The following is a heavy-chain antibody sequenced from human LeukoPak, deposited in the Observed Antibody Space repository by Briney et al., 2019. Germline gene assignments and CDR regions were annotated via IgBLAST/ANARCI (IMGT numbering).Heavy chain of an antibody. CDR2: IGTAGEI. J-gene: IGHJ2*01. V-gene: IGHV3-13*01. Sequence: GGSLRLSCAASGFTFSSYDIHWVRQATGKGLEWVSGIGTAGEIYYPGSMKGRFTISRENAKNSLYLQMNSLRAGDTAVYYCARAAYSSTWYSRYFDLWGRGTLVTVSS. CDR3: ARAAYSSTWYSRYFDL. CDR1: GFTFSSYD. D-gene: IGHD6-13*01.